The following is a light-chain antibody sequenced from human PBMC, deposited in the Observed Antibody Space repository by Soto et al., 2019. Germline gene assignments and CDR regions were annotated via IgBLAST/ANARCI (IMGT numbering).Light chain of an antibody. Sequence: EIVLTQSPGTLSLSPGEGATVSCRVSQSINSNSLVWYQRKFGQAPRLLIYNTSSSATGIPDRFSGRGSGTDFTLSISRLEPEDFAVYYCQHYGGSFIFGPGTKVDFK. CDR1: QSINSNS. CDR2: NTS. CDR3: QHYGGSFI. J-gene: IGKJ3*01. V-gene: IGKV3-20*01.